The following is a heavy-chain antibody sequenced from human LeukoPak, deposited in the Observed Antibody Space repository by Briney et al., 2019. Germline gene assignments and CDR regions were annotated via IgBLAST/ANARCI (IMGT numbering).Heavy chain of an antibody. D-gene: IGHD5-24*01. V-gene: IGHV1-18*01. J-gene: IGHJ4*02. CDR2: ISAYNGNT. CDR3: ARDDGTDGYNYPVQFDY. CDR1: GYTFTSYG. Sequence: GASVKVSCKASGYTFTSYGISWVRQAPGQGLEWMGWISAYNGNTNYAQKLQGRVTMTIDTSTSTAYMELRSLRSDDTAVYYCARDDGTDGYNYPVQFDYWGQGTLVTVSS.